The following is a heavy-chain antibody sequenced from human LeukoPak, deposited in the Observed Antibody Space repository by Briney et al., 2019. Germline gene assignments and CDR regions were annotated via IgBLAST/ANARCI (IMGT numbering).Heavy chain of an antibody. CDR2: ISYDGSNK. J-gene: IGHJ4*02. CDR3: ANNWNEPYYFDY. D-gene: IGHD1-1*01. CDR1: GFTFSSYA. Sequence: PGGSLRLSCAASGFTFSSYAMHWVRQAPGKGLEWVAVISYDGSNKYYADSVKGRFTISRDNSKNTLYLQMNSLRAEDTAVYYCANNWNEPYYFDYWGQGTLVTVSS. V-gene: IGHV3-30-3*01.